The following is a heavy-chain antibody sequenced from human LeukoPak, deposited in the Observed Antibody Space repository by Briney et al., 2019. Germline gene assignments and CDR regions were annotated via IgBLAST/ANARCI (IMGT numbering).Heavy chain of an antibody. CDR1: GFTFSSYS. V-gene: IGHV3-48*01. J-gene: IGHJ4*02. CDR2: ISSSSSTI. CDR3: ARDLVPVEGLRYFDRLSGGFDY. Sequence: PGGSLRLSCAASGFTFSSYSMNWVCQAPGKGLEWVSYISSSSSTIYYADSVKGRFTISRDNAKNSLYLQMNSLRAEDTAVYYCARDLVPVEGLRYFDRLSGGFDYWGQGTLVTVSS. D-gene: IGHD3-9*01.